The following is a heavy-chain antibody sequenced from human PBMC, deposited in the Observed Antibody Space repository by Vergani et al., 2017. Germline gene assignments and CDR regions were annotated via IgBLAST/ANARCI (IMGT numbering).Heavy chain of an antibody. CDR1: GFTFSACP. D-gene: IGHD3-22*01. J-gene: IGHJ4*02. V-gene: IGHV3-23*01. CDR3: AGLSYDTTPYLQGGYDC. Sequence: EVQLLQSGGGVIQPGGSVRLSCAASGFTFSACPMTWVRQAPGRGLELVSAISARYPSTYYADSVKGRFTISRDNSKNMLYLQMNSLRAEDTAVYYCAGLSYDTTPYLQGGYDCWGQGTLVSVSS. CDR2: ISARYPST.